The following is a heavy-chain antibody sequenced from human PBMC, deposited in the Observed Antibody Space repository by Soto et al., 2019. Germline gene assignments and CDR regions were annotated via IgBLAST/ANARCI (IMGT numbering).Heavy chain of an antibody. J-gene: IGHJ4*02. CDR3: ARHLGGSYGF. V-gene: IGHV1-18*01. D-gene: IGHD1-26*01. CDR1: VYTFTGYG. CDR2: ISAYNGNT. Sequence: SGKVACNASVYTFTGYGISLVRQAPGQGLEWRGWISAYNGNTNYAKKLHGRVTMTTDTSTSTAYMDLRSLRSDDTAVYYCARHLGGSYGFWGQGTLVTGSS.